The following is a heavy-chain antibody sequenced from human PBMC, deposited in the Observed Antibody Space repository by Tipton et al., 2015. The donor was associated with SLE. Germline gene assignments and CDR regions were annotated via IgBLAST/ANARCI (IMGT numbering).Heavy chain of an antibody. D-gene: IGHD5-18*01. CDR2: INHSGST. Sequence: LRLSCAVYGESFSGYYWSWIRQPPRKGLEWIGEINHSGSTNYNPSLKSRVTISVDTSKNQFSLKLSSVTAADTAVYYCARDSRTWIQLWLRAVDAFDIWGQGTMVTVSS. CDR1: GESFSGYY. J-gene: IGHJ3*02. V-gene: IGHV4-34*01. CDR3: ARDSRTWIQLWLRAVDAFDI.